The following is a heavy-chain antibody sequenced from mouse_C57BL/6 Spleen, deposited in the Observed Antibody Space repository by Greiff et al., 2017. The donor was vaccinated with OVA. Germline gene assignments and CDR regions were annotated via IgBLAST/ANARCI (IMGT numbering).Heavy chain of an antibody. CDR2: ISYSGST. J-gene: IGHJ2*01. D-gene: IGHD2-4*01. CDR1: GYSITSGYD. CDR3: ARFYDYDRGFDY. Sequence: VQLQQSGPGMVKPSQSLSLTCTVTGYSITSGYDWYWIRHFPGNKLEWMGYISYSGSTNYNPSLKSRISITHDTSKNHFFLKLNSVTTEDTATYYCARFYDYDRGFDYWGQGTTLTVSS. V-gene: IGHV3-1*01.